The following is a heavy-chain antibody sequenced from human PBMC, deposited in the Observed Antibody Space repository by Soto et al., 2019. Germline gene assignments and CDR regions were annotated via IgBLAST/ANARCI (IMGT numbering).Heavy chain of an antibody. CDR1: GGSISSSY. CDR2: IYDDGSA. V-gene: IGHV4-59*01. CDR3: ARDKYCSGGSCRKNWFDP. J-gene: IGHJ5*02. Sequence: SETLSLTCTVSGGSISSSYWSWIRQPPGKGLEWLAYIYDDGSANYNPSLKSRATISLDMSKNQFSLKLTSVTAADTAVYYCARDKYCSGGSCRKNWFDPWGQGXLVTVYS. D-gene: IGHD2-15*01.